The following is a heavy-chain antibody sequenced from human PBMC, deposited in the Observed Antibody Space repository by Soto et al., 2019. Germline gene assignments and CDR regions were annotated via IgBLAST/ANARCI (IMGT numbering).Heavy chain of an antibody. Sequence: PGESLKISCKGSGYSFISYWIGWVRQMPGKGLEWMGIIYPGDSDTRYSPSFQGQVTISADKSISTAYLQWSSLKASDTAMYYCAKTAAGGKNYYGMDVWGQGTTVTVSS. CDR2: IYPGDSDT. J-gene: IGHJ6*02. CDR3: AKTAAGGKNYYGMDV. D-gene: IGHD6-13*01. V-gene: IGHV5-51*01. CDR1: GYSFISYW.